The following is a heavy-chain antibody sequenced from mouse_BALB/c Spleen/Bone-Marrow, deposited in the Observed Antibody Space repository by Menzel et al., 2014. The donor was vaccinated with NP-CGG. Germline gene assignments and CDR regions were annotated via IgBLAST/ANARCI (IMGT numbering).Heavy chain of an antibody. J-gene: IGHJ4*01. CDR2: ISYSGST. D-gene: IGHD2-10*02. CDR3: ARWGGYGNYDAMDY. V-gene: IGHV3-8*02. CDR1: GDSITSGY. Sequence: EVQLQQSGPSLVKPSQTLSLTCSVTGDSITSGYWNWIRKFPGNKLEYMGYISYSGSTYYNPSLKSRISITRDTSKNQYNLQLNSVTTEDTATYYCARWGGYGNYDAMDYWGQGTSVTVSS.